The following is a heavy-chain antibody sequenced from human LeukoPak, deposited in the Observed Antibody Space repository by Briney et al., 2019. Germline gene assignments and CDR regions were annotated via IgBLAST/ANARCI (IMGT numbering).Heavy chain of an antibody. CDR2: IKQDGGEK. D-gene: IGHD2-15*01. CDR3: ARDAGYCSGGSCYDH. J-gene: IGHJ5*02. CDR1: GFTFSSHW. V-gene: IGHV3-7*01. Sequence: PGGSLRLSCAASGFTFSSHWMSWVRQAPGKGLEWLANIKQDGGEKYYVDSVKGRFTISRDNAKNSLYLQMNSLRGEDTAVYYCARDAGYCSGGSCYDHWGQGTLVTVSS.